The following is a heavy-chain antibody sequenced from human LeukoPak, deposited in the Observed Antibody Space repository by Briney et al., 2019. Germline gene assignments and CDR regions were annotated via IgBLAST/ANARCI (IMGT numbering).Heavy chain of an antibody. D-gene: IGHD4-17*01. V-gene: IGHV3-21*01. Sequence: GGSLRLSCAASGFTFSSHSMNWVRQAPGKGLEWVSSISSSSSYIYYADSVKGRFTISRDNAKNSLYLQMNSLRAEDTAVYYCAIPSWTTVTGVDYWGQGTLVTVSS. J-gene: IGHJ4*02. CDR2: ISSSSSYI. CDR1: GFTFSSHS. CDR3: AIPSWTTVTGVDY.